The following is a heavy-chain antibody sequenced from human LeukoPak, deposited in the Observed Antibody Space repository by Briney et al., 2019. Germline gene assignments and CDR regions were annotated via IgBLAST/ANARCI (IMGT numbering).Heavy chain of an antibody. Sequence: PGGSLRLSCAVSGITLSNYGMSWVRQAPGKGLEWVAGIGGSGGSTNYAESVKGRFTVSRDNRKNTLFLQMNSLTAEDTAVYFCAKRGVVIRVILVGFHKEAYYFDSWGQGALVTVSS. CDR1: GITLSNYG. D-gene: IGHD3-22*01. J-gene: IGHJ4*02. V-gene: IGHV3-23*01. CDR2: IGGSGGST. CDR3: AKRGVVIRVILVGFHKEAYYFDS.